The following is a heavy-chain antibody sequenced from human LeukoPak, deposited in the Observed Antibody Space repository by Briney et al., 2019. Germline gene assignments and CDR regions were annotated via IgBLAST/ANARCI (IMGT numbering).Heavy chain of an antibody. Sequence: GGSLRLSCAASGFTFSNYYMSWIRQAPGKGLEWLSYITDSGSTTSYADSVKGRLTVSRDNAKNSLYLQMNSLRVEDTAVYFCARIYCGGGCPHYYFDHWGQGTLVTVSS. V-gene: IGHV3-11*04. J-gene: IGHJ4*02. CDR2: ITDSGSTT. CDR3: ARIYCGGGCPHYYFDH. D-gene: IGHD2-21*02. CDR1: GFTFSNYY.